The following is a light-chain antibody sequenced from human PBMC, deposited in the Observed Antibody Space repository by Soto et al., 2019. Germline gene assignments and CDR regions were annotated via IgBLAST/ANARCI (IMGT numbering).Light chain of an antibody. V-gene: IGLV3-21*04. CDR3: QVWASSTGV. CDR2: YDN. CDR1: NIGSRD. Sequence: SYELTQPPSVSVAPGETASITCGGDNIGSRDVHWYQQKPGQAPVVVIYYDNDWPSGIHDRVSGSNSGNTATLTISRVEAGDEADYYCQVWASSTGVFGGGTKLTVL. J-gene: IGLJ3*02.